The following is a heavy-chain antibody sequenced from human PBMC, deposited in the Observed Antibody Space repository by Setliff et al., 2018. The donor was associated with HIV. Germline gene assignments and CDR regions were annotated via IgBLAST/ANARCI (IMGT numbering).Heavy chain of an antibody. V-gene: IGHV3-21*01. Sequence: LRLSCEASGFTFTDYSMNWVRQAPGKGLEWVSSIDGRGGYIHFADSVKGRFTISRDNAKNSQYLLMSDLRAEDTAVYYCAAVFTGEPGRSLDYWGQGTPVTVSS. CDR2: IDGRGGYI. CDR3: AAVFTGEPGRSLDY. CDR1: GFTFTDYS. J-gene: IGHJ4*02. D-gene: IGHD1-26*01.